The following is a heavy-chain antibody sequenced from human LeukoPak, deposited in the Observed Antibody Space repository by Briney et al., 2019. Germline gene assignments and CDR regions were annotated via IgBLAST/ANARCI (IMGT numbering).Heavy chain of an antibody. CDR1: GFTFSSYA. CDR3: AKDRVSDYGDYGLSGFDY. CDR2: IRYDGSNK. D-gene: IGHD4-17*01. V-gene: IGHV3-30*02. J-gene: IGHJ4*02. Sequence: QTGGSLRLSCAASGFTFSSYAMHWVRQAPGKGLEWVAFIRYDGSNKYYADSVKGRFTISRDNSKNTLYLQMNSLRAEDTAVYYCAKDRVSDYGDYGLSGFDYWGQGPLVTVSS.